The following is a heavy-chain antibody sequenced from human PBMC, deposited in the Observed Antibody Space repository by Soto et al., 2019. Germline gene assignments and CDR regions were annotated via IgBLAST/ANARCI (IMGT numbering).Heavy chain of an antibody. V-gene: IGHV1-69*02. CDR1: GSTFSSYT. CDR2: IIPVLTVT. CDR3: ARRRYCGTDCYKKCYYGMEV. Sequence: QVQLVQSGAEVRKPGSSVKVSCMASGSTFSSYTVNWVRQAPGKGLEWIGRIIPVLTVTDYARRFQGRVTITADRYAKAAYMELTSLTSEDTAVYYCARRRYCGTDCYKKCYYGMEVWGQGTTVTVSS. D-gene: IGHD2-21*02. J-gene: IGHJ6*02.